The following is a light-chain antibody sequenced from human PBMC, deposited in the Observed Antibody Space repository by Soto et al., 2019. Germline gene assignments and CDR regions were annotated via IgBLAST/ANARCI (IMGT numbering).Light chain of an antibody. V-gene: IGKV1-33*01. CDR3: QQYVTLPIT. CDR2: DAS. Sequence: DIQMTQSPSSLSASVGDRVTITCQASQDISIYLNWYQQKPGKAPKVLIYDASNLDSGAPSRFSGSGSGTDFTFTISSLQPEDIATYYCQQYVTLPITFGQGTRLEIK. CDR1: QDISIY. J-gene: IGKJ5*01.